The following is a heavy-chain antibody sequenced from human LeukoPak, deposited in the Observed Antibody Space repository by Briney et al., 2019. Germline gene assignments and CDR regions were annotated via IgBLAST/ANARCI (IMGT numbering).Heavy chain of an antibody. Sequence: GGSLRLSCAASGFTFSSYGMHWVRQAPDKGLEWVAVIWYDGSNKYYADSVKGRFTISRDNSKNTLYLQMNSLRAEDTAVYYCAREEIAFDIWGQGTMVTVSS. J-gene: IGHJ3*02. CDR1: GFTFSSYG. CDR3: AREEIAFDI. CDR2: IWYDGSNK. V-gene: IGHV3-33*01.